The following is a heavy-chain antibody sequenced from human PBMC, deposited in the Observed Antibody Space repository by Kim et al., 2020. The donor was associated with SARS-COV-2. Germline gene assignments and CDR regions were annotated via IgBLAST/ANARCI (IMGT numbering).Heavy chain of an antibody. CDR3: ARSLYCSSTSCFYGMDV. J-gene: IGHJ6*02. D-gene: IGHD2-2*01. Sequence: SVKGRFHIARDNAKSSLSLQMNSLRAEDTAVYYCARSLYCSSTSCFYGMDVWGQGTTVTVSS. V-gene: IGHV3-48*03.